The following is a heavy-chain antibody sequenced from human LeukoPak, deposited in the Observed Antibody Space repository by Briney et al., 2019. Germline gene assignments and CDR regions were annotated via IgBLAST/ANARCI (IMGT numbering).Heavy chain of an antibody. D-gene: IGHD3-3*02. J-gene: IGHJ3*02. CDR1: GYTFTGYY. Sequence: ASVNVSCKASGYTFTGYYMHWVRQAPGQGLEWMGWINPNSGGTNYAQKFQGRVTMTRDTSISTAYMELSRLRSDDTAVYYCVRWSPFVESHAFDNWGQGTMVTVSS. CDR3: VRWSPFVESHAFDN. V-gene: IGHV1-2*02. CDR2: INPNSGGT.